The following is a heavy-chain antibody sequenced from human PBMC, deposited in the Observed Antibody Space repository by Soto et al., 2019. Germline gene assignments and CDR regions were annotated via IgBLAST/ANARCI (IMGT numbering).Heavy chain of an antibody. J-gene: IGHJ4*02. Sequence: HPGGSLRLSCAASGFTFDDYTMHWVRRAPGKGLEWVSLISWDGGSTYYADSVKGRFTISRDNSKNSLYLQMNSLRTEDTALYYCAKAYYYDSSGYFDYWGQGTLVTVSS. CDR2: ISWDGGST. CDR1: GFTFDDYT. CDR3: AKAYYYDSSGYFDY. D-gene: IGHD3-22*01. V-gene: IGHV3-43*01.